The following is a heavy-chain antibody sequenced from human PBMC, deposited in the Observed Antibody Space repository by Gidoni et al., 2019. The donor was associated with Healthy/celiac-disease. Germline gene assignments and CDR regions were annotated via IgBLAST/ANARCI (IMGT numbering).Heavy chain of an antibody. V-gene: IGHV3-64D*06. Sequence: EVLLVESGGGWVQPGGSLRISCSASGFTFSSYAMHRVRQAPGKGLEYVSAINSNGGSTYYADSGKGRFTISRDKSKNTLYLQMSSLRAEDTAVYYCVTDGDYDQVMDVWGKGTTVTVSS. CDR3: VTDGDYDQVMDV. D-gene: IGHD4-17*01. CDR1: GFTFSSYA. CDR2: INSNGGST. J-gene: IGHJ6*03.